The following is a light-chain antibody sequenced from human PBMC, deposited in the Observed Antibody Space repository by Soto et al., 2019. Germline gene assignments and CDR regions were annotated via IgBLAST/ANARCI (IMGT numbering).Light chain of an antibody. CDR1: QSVSSN. CDR3: QQYNKWPPIT. Sequence: EIVMTQSTATLSVSPGKRRTLSCTASQSVSSNLAWYQQKPGQAPRLLIYGAPTRATGIPARFSGSGSGTEFTLTVSSLQSEDFAVYYCQQYNKWPPITFGQGTRLEIK. J-gene: IGKJ5*01. CDR2: GAP. V-gene: IGKV3-15*01.